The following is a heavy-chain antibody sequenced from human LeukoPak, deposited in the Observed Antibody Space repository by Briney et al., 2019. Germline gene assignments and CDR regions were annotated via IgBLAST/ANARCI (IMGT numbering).Heavy chain of an antibody. D-gene: IGHD1-1*01. CDR1: GFTFSSYW. CDR2: ITSADSST. CDR3: ARGRPNYYFDY. Sequence: GGSLRLSCAASGFTFSSYWMHWVRQAPGKGLVWVSRITSADSSTSYADSVKGRFTISRDNAKNTLYLQVNSLRAEDTAVYYCARGRPNYYFDYWGQGTLVTVSS. J-gene: IGHJ4*02. V-gene: IGHV3-74*01.